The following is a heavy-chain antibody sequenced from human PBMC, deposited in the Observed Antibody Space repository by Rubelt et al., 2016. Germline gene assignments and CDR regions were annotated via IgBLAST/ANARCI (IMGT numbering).Heavy chain of an antibody. V-gene: IGHV3-48*03. CDR2: ITASGGAR. CDR1: GFSFNIYE. CDR3: VRDEYGVGGDP. D-gene: IGHD2/OR15-2a*01. Sequence: EVQLVESGGGLVQPGGSLRLSCAASGFSFNIYEMNWVRQAPGKGLEWVSYITASGGARYSADAVKGRFTVSRDNAKNLLYLQMNNVTDDDTALYYCVRDEYGVGGDPWGQGTLVTVSS. J-gene: IGHJ5*02.